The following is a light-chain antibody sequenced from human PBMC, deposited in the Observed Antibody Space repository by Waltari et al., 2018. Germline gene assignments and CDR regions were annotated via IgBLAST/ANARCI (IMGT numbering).Light chain of an antibody. CDR3: QKYNNAPYT. CDR2: DAS. CDR1: HGINNY. Sequence: IPMTQSPPSLSASVGDRVTITCRSSHGINNYLAWYLQEPGKGPELLIYDASTLQSGVPSRFSGSGSGTDFTLTISSLQPEDVATYYCQKYNNAPYTFGQGTKLEI. J-gene: IGKJ2*01. V-gene: IGKV1-27*01.